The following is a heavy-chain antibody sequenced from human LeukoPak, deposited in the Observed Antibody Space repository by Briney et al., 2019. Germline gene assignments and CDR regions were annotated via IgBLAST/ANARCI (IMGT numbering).Heavy chain of an antibody. V-gene: IGHV3-53*01. J-gene: IGHJ4*02. CDR3: ATAQSEMWGPPGH. Sequence: PGGSLRLSCAASGFTVSNNYMSWVRQAPGKGLEWVSLIYSGGDTYYAESVKGRFTISRDNSKNTLFLQMKSLRAEDTAVYYCATAQSEMWGPPGHWGQGTLAIVSS. CDR1: GFTVSNNY. CDR2: IYSGGDT. D-gene: IGHD7-27*01.